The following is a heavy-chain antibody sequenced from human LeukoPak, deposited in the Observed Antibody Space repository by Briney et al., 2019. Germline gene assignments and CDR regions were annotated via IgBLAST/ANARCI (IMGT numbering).Heavy chain of an antibody. CDR1: GGSISSFY. Sequence: PSETLSLTCTVSGGSISSFYWSWIRQPAGKGLEWIGRIYTSGSTNYNPSLKSRVTMSVDTSKNQFSLKLSSVTAADTAVYYCARLVRYSSSWYYFDYWGQGTLVTVSS. V-gene: IGHV4-4*07. D-gene: IGHD6-13*01. CDR3: ARLVRYSSSWYYFDY. J-gene: IGHJ4*02. CDR2: IYTSGST.